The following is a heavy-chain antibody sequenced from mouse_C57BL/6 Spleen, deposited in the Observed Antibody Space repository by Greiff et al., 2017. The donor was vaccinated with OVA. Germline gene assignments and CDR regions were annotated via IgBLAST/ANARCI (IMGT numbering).Heavy chain of an antibody. Sequence: QVQLQQPGAELVKPGASVKMSCKASGYTFTSYWITWVKQRPGQGLEWIGDIYPGSGSTDYNEKFKSKATLTVDTSSSTASMQLSSLTSEDSAVYYCATLHYDPPRYYIDYWGQGTTLTVSS. D-gene: IGHD2-4*01. V-gene: IGHV1-55*01. CDR3: ATLHYDPPRYYIDY. CDR1: GYTFTSYW. J-gene: IGHJ2*01. CDR2: IYPGSGST.